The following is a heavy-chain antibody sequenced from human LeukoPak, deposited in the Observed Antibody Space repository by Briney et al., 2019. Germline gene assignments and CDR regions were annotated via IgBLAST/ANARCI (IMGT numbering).Heavy chain of an antibody. D-gene: IGHD2-21*01. CDR2: NGNA. Sequence: PGGSLRLSCAASGFTVSTNYMSWVRQAPGKGLEWIGHNGNANYNPSLQGRVTISIDTSKNHFTLSLNSVTAADTAVYYCATYYVGVGGRGHWGPGTLVTVSS. V-gene: IGHV4-59*02. CDR3: ATYYVGVGGRGH. CDR1: GFTVSTNY. J-gene: IGHJ4*02.